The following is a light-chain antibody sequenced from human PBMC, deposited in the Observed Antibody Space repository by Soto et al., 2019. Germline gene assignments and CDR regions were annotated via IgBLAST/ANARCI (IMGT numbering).Light chain of an antibody. J-gene: IGKJ3*01. Sequence: EIVLTQSPATLALSPGERATLSCRASQSVNNYLAWYQQKPGQAPRLLIYDASSRATGIPARFSGSGSGTDFTLTISSLEPEDFAVYFCQRRSNWPLTFGPGTKVHI. V-gene: IGKV3-11*01. CDR1: QSVNNY. CDR3: QRRSNWPLT. CDR2: DAS.